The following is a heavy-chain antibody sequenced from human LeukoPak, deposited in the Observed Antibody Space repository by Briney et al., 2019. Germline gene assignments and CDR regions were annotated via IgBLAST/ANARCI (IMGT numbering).Heavy chain of an antibody. Sequence: GGSLRLSCAASGFTFSNYAMSWVRQAPGKGLEWVSTISTSTTTAYYADSVKGRFTISRDNSQNTLDLQMNSLRAEDTAVYYCVKRKSSPYDILTAIDYWGQGTLVTISS. CDR3: VKRKSSPYDILTAIDY. J-gene: IGHJ4*02. CDR1: GFTFSNYA. V-gene: IGHV3-23*01. D-gene: IGHD3-9*01. CDR2: ISTSTTTA.